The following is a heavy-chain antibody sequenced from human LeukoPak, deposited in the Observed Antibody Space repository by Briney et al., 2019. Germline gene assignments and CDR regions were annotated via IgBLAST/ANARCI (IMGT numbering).Heavy chain of an antibody. D-gene: IGHD6-6*01. V-gene: IGHV4-38-2*02. CDR3: ARDPSLAASGPLDY. Sequence: SETLSLTCTVSGYSITNGYYWGWIRQPPGKGLEWIGSIYHSGSTYYNPSLKSRVTISVDTSKNHFSLKLTSVTAADTAVYYCARDPSLAASGPLDYWGQGTLVTVSS. J-gene: IGHJ4*02. CDR1: GYSITNGYY. CDR2: IYHSGST.